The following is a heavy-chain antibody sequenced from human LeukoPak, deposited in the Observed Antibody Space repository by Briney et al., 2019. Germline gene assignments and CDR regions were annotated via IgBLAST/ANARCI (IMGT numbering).Heavy chain of an antibody. D-gene: IGHD2-21*02. V-gene: IGHV3-23*01. CDR1: GFTFSSYA. Sequence: HPGGSLRLSCAASGFTFSSYAMNWVRQAPEKGLEWVSAISASGGSTYYADSVKGRFTISRDNSKNTLYLQMNSLRAEDTAVYYCAKGRLGVTNWFDPWGQGTLVTVSS. CDR2: ISASGGST. J-gene: IGHJ5*02. CDR3: AKGRLGVTNWFDP.